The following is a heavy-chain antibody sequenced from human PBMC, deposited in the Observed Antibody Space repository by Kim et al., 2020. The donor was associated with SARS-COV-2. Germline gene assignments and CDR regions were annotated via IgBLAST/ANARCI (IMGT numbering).Heavy chain of an antibody. Sequence: GGSLRLSCAASGFTFSDYYMSWIRQAPGKGLEWVSYISSSSSYTNYADSVKGRFTISRDNAKNSLYLQMNSLRAEDTAVSYCARDHSTYYYDSSGYYRALTREYYYYGMDVWGQGTTVTVSS. D-gene: IGHD3-22*01. CDR1: GFTFSDYY. CDR3: ARDHSTYYYDSSGYYRALTREYYYYGMDV. V-gene: IGHV3-11*05. J-gene: IGHJ6*02. CDR2: ISSSSSYT.